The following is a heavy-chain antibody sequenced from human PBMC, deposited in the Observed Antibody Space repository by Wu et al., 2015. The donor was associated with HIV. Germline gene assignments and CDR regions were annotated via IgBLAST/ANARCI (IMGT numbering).Heavy chain of an antibody. CDR2: IIPLFGTT. CDR1: GNTFNA. D-gene: IGHD6-19*01. CDR3: ASPRSPGFSSAWLTYFDY. J-gene: IGHJ4*02. V-gene: IGHV1-69*05. Sequence: QVQLVQSGAEVKKPGSSVKISCKASGNTFNAINWVRQAPGQGLEWMGGIIPLFGTTDYAQIFQGRVTITTDESTSTAYMRLSSLRSEDTAVYYCASPRSPGFSSAWLTYFDYWGQGTLVTVSS.